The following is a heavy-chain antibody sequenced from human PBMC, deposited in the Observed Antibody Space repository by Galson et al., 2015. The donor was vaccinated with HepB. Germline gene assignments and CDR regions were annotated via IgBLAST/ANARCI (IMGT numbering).Heavy chain of an antibody. CDR1: GFPVSSYY. D-gene: IGHD1-20*01. CDR3: ARQAITGTDSFDI. V-gene: IGHV3-53*01. Sequence: SLRLSCAASGFPVSSYYMSWVRQAPGKGLEWVSLIYSGGSTDYADSVEGRFTLPRERSKNTLYLKMNSLRAEDTAVYYCARQAITGTDSFDIWGRGTVVTVSS. CDR2: IYSGGST. J-gene: IGHJ3*02.